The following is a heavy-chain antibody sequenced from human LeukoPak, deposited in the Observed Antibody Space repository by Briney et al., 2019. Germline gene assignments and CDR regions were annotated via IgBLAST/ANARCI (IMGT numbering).Heavy chain of an antibody. D-gene: IGHD2-2*02. V-gene: IGHV4-4*07. CDR2: IYTSGST. J-gene: IGHJ4*02. CDR1: GGSISDYY. CDR3: ARMVQDCSSTSCYRGAFDY. Sequence: PSETLSLTCTVSGGSISDYYRGWIRQPAGKGLEWIGRIYTSGSTNYNPSLKSRVTMSVDTSKNQFSLKLSSVTAADTAVYYCARMVQDCSSTSCYRGAFDYWGQGTLVTVSS.